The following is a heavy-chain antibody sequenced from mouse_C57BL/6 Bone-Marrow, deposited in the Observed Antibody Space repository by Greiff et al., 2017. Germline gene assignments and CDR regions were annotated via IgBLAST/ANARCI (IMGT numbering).Heavy chain of an antibody. J-gene: IGHJ2*01. Sequence: QVQLQQPGAELVMPGASVKLSCKASGYTFTSYWMHWVKQRPGQGLEWIGEIDPSDSYTNYNQKFEGKSTLTVDKSSSTAYMQLSSLTSEDSAVYYCARGGYYVEYWGQGTTLTVSS. V-gene: IGHV1-69*01. CDR3: ARGGYYVEY. CDR1: GYTFTSYW. CDR2: IDPSDSYT.